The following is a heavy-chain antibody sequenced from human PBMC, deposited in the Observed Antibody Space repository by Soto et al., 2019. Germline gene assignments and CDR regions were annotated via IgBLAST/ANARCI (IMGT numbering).Heavy chain of an antibody. CDR1: GYTLTELS. J-gene: IGHJ6*02. V-gene: IGHV1-24*01. CDR3: ARGRSTSCYTCKDGWDYYYGMDV. D-gene: IGHD2-2*02. CDR2: FDPEDGET. Sequence: ASGKVSCKVSGYTLTELSMHWVRQAPGKGLEWMGGFDPEDGETIYAQKFQGRVTMTEDTSTDTAYMELSSLRSEDTAVYYCARGRSTSCYTCKDGWDYYYGMDVWGQGTTVTVSS.